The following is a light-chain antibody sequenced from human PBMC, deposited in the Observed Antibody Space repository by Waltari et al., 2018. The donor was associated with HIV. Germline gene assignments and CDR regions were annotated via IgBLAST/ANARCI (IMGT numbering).Light chain of an antibody. CDR3: AAWDDSLNAWV. V-gene: IGLV1-44*01. CDR2: SNN. J-gene: IGLJ3*02. Sequence: QSVLTQPPPACGTPGQRVSIACSGSRPNTGSNLVNCYQQLPGTAPKLHIYSNNQRPSGVPDRFSGSKSGTSAALAISGLQSEDEADYYCAAWDDSLNAWVFGGGTKLTVL. CDR1: RPNTGSNL.